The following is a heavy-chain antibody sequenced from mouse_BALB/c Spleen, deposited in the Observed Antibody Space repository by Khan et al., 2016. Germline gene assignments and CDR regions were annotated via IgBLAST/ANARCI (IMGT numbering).Heavy chain of an antibody. J-gene: IGHJ2*01. CDR3: ALNWDGFDY. CDR1: GFNIKDTY. CDR2: IDPANGNT. V-gene: IGHV14-3*02. Sequence: VQLQQSGAELVKPGASVKLSCTASGFNIKDTYMHWMKQRPEQGLEWIGRIDPANGNTKFDPKFQGKATITADTSSNTAYLHLISLTSEDTAVDYWALNWDGFDYWGQGTTLTVSS. D-gene: IGHD4-1*01.